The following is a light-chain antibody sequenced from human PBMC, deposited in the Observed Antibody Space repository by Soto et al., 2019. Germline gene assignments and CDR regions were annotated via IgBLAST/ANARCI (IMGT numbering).Light chain of an antibody. CDR1: QSISSW. CDR3: QQLRA. J-gene: IGKJ4*01. V-gene: IGKV1-5*03. CDR2: KAS. Sequence: DIQMTQSPSTLSASVGDRVTITCRASQSISSWLAWYQQKPGKAPKLLIYKASSLESGVPSRFSGSGSGTEFTLTVSSVQPDDFVTYYCQQLRAFGGGTKVEIK.